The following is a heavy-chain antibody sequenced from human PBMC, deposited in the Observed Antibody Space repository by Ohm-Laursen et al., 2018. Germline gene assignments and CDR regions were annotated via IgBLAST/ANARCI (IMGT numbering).Heavy chain of an antibody. CDR2: INPNSGGT. D-gene: IGHD3-22*01. Sequence: SSVKVSCKASGYTFTGYYMYWVRQAPGQGLEWMGWINPNSGGTNYAQKFQGRVTMTRDTSISTAYMELSRLRSDDTAVYYCARVGTDYYYDSSGYAELFDYWGQGTLVTVSS. J-gene: IGHJ4*02. V-gene: IGHV1-2*02. CDR3: ARVGTDYYYDSSGYAELFDY. CDR1: GYTFTGYY.